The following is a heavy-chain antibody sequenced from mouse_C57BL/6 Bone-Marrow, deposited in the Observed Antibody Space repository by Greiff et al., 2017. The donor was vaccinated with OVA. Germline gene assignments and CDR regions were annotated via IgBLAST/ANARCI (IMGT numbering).Heavy chain of an antibody. Sequence: QVQLQQPGAELVRPGSSVKLSCKASGYTFTSYWMDWVKQRPGQGLEWIGNIYPSDSETHYNQKFKDKATLTVDKSSSTAYIQLSSLTSEDSAVYYCARVPYYYGSSPFAYWGQGTLVTVSA. V-gene: IGHV1-61*01. J-gene: IGHJ3*01. D-gene: IGHD1-1*01. CDR3: ARVPYYYGSSPFAY. CDR2: IYPSDSET. CDR1: GYTFTSYW.